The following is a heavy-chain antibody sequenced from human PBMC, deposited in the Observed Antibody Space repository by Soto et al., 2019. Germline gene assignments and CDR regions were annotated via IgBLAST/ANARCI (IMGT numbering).Heavy chain of an antibody. V-gene: IGHV1-18*01. Sequence: ASVKVSCKASGYTFTTYAISWVRQAPGQGLEWMGWISTYNGNTDYAQNFQGRVTMTTDTSTNTAYMELRSLRSDDTAVYYCAKCITALGPIDYWGQGTLVTVSS. CDR1: GYTFTTYA. CDR3: AKCITALGPIDY. D-gene: IGHD6-6*01. J-gene: IGHJ4*02. CDR2: ISTYNGNT.